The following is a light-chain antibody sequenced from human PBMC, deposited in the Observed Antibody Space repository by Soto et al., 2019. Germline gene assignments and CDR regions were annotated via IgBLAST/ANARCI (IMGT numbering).Light chain of an antibody. Sequence: EIVMTQSPATLSVSLGDRATLSCRASQTINNYLVWLQQKPGQAPRLLIYGSSTRATGIPARFSGSGSGTDFTRTISSLQSEDFEVYSCQQYYNWPLTFGGGIKVEIK. CDR2: GSS. V-gene: IGKV3-15*01. CDR3: QQYYNWPLT. CDR1: QTINNY. J-gene: IGKJ4*01.